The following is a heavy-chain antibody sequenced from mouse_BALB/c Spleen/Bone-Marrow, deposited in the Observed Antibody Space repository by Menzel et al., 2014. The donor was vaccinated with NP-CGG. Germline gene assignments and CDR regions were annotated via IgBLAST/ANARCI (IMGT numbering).Heavy chain of an antibody. V-gene: IGHV1S137*01. J-gene: IGHJ4*01. CDR3: ARVGDWGLNYYAMDY. CDR2: ISPYYVDA. D-gene: IGHD4-1*01. CDR1: GYTFTDFA. Sequence: VQLQQSGAELVRPGVSVKISCTGSGYTFTDFAIHWVKQSHTKSLEWIGVISPYYVDAGYNQKFKGKATVTIDRSSSTAYMELARPTSENSATYYCARVGDWGLNYYAMDYWGQGTSVTVSS.